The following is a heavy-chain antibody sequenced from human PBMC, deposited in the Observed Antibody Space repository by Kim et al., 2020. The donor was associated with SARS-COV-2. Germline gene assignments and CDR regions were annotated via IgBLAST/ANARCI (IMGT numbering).Heavy chain of an antibody. D-gene: IGHD6-19*01. CDR3: TTLYGSVYVVDG. Sequence: GGSLRLSCAASGFTFSSYWMHWVRQAPGKGLVWVARINNNGGTITYADSVKGRFTISSDNAKNRLYLQMTSLRPEDTGVYYCTTLYGSVYVVDGWGQGTMVTGSP. CDR2: INNNGGTI. CDR1: GFTFSSYW. J-gene: IGHJ3*01. V-gene: IGHV3-74*01.